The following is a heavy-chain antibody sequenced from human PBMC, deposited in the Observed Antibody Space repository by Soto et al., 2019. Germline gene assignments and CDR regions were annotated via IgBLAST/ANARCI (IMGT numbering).Heavy chain of an antibody. Sequence: QVQLVQSGGEVKKPGASVKVSCKASGYTFTIYGINWVRQAPGQGLEWMGWISPDNGNTNDAQKLQGSVTMTTDTTTSTDYMELRSLRSDATAVYYCATALAYTGYAGIDVWGQGTTVTVSS. CDR1: GYTFTIYG. D-gene: IGHD5-12*01. V-gene: IGHV1-18*01. CDR2: ISPDNGNT. CDR3: ATALAYTGYAGIDV. J-gene: IGHJ6*02.